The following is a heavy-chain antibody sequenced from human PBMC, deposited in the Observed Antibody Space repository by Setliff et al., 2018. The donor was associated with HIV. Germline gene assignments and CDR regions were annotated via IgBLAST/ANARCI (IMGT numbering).Heavy chain of an antibody. CDR1: GGSINSTSYY. D-gene: IGHD3-3*01. V-gene: IGHV4-39*07. CDR3: ARIFGDQGYYYGMDV. Sequence: SETLSLTCTVSGGSINSTSYYWGWIRQPPGNGLEWIGSIYHTGSTYYKPSLKSRVTISVDTSKNQFSLKLSSVIAADTAVYYCARIFGDQGYYYGMDVWGQGTTVTVSS. J-gene: IGHJ6*02. CDR2: IYHTGST.